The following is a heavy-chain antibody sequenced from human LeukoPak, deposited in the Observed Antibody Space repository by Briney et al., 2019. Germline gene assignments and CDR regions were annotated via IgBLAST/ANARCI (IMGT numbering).Heavy chain of an antibody. V-gene: IGHV1-2*02. Sequence: ASVEVSCKASGYTFTGYYMHWVRQAPGQGLEWMGWINPNSGGTNYAQKFQGRVTMTRDTSISTAYMELSRLRSDDTAVYYCARGRSSEDAFDIWGQGTMVTVSS. D-gene: IGHD3-22*01. CDR2: INPNSGGT. CDR1: GYTFTGYY. J-gene: IGHJ3*02. CDR3: ARGRSSEDAFDI.